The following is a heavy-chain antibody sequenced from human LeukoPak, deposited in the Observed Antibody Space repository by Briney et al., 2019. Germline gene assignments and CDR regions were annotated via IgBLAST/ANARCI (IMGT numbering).Heavy chain of an antibody. V-gene: IGHV4-59*08. CDR1: GGSIRNYY. CDR2: VYSSGST. CDR3: ARRMSHLYNFEY. D-gene: IGHD5-24*01. J-gene: IGHJ4*02. Sequence: SETLSLTCTVSGGSIRNYYWSWIRQPPGKGLEWIGYVYSSGSTNYNPSLKSRVTISVDTSKNQFSLKLNSVTAAVTAVYYCARRMSHLYNFEYWGQGTLVTVSS.